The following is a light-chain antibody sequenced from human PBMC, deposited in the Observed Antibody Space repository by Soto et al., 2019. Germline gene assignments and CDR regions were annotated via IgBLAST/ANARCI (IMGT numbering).Light chain of an antibody. CDR2: GAS. CDR1: QPIVATY. J-gene: IGKJ1*01. V-gene: IGKV3-20*01. CDR3: QLGG. Sequence: EIVLTQSPGSLSLSPGERATLSCRASQPIVATYLAWYQQKLGQAPRLLIYGASCRAPGIPVRFSGGGSGTDFTLTITRLEPEDSAVYYCQLGGFGQGTKVEIQ.